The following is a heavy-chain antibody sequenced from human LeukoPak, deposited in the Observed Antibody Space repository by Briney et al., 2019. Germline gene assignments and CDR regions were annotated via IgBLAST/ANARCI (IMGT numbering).Heavy chain of an antibody. J-gene: IGHJ4*02. CDR1: GGSISSYY. Sequence: SETLSLTCTVSGGSISSYYWSWIRQPPGKGLEWIGYIYYSGSTNYNPSLKSRVTISVDTSKNQFSLKVSSVTAADTAVYYCARDREGGWGYYSDYWGQGTLVTVSS. CDR2: IYYSGST. V-gene: IGHV4-59*01. CDR3: ARDREGGWGYYSDY. D-gene: IGHD6-19*01.